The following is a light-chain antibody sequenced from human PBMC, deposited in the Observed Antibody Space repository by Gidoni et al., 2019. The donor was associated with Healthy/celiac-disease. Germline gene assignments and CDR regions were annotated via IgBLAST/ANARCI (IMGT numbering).Light chain of an antibody. Sequence: DIQMTQSPSSLSASLGDRVTITCQASQDISTYLNWYQQKPGKAPKLLIYDASNLETGVPSRVSGSGSGTDFTCTISSLQREDMATYYCQQYDKLLGIFTFXAXTKVDIK. CDR1: QDISTY. CDR3: QQYDKLLGIFT. V-gene: IGKV1-33*01. J-gene: IGKJ3*01. CDR2: DAS.